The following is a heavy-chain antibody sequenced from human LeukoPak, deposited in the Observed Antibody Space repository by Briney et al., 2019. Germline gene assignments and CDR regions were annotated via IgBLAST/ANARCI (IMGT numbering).Heavy chain of an antibody. CDR1: GGSFSGYY. J-gene: IGHJ4*02. Sequence: PSETLSLTCAVYGGSFSGYYWSWIRQPPGKGLEWIGEINHSGSTNYNPSLKSRVTISVDTSKNQFSLKLSSVTAADTAVYYCARAVAGNDFWGQGTLVTVSS. CDR2: INHSGST. CDR3: ARAVAGNDF. D-gene: IGHD6-19*01. V-gene: IGHV4-34*01.